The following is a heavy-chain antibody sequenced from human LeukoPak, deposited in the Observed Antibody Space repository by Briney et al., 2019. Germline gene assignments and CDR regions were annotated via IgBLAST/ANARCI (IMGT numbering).Heavy chain of an antibody. Sequence: SQTLSLTCAISGDSVSSKSVSWSWIRQSPSGGLEFLGRTRYRSTWMTFYSLSVQSRMTINADPSRNHVSLRLNSVTPEDTALYYCVRDFNWGFDYWGQGTLVTVSS. CDR1: GDSVSSKSVS. CDR3: VRDFNWGFDY. D-gene: IGHD7-27*01. J-gene: IGHJ4*02. V-gene: IGHV6-1*01. CDR2: TRYRSTWMT.